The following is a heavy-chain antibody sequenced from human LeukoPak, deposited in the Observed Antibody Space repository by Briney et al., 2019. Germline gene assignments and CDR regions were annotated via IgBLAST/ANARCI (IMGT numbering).Heavy chain of an antibody. CDR2: ISGSGSYT. D-gene: IGHD6-13*01. CDR1: GFTFSDYY. J-gene: IGHJ4*02. Sequence: GGSLRLSCAASGFTFSDYYMTWIRQAPGKGLEWLSYISGSGSYTNYADSVKGRFTTSRDNAKNSLYLQMNSLRAEDTAVYYCARVGSIAAAGTPDYWGQGTLVTVSS. V-gene: IGHV3-11*06. CDR3: ARVGSIAAAGTPDY.